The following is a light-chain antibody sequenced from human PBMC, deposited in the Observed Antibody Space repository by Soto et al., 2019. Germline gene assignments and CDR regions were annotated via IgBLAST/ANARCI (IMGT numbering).Light chain of an antibody. V-gene: IGKV1-5*03. J-gene: IGKJ1*01. CDR3: QQYNSYSQT. CDR2: KAS. CDR1: QSISSW. Sequence: DIQMTQSPSTLSASVGDRVTITCRASQSISSWLAWYQQKPGKAPKLLIYKASSLGSGVPSRFSGSGSGTEFTLTISSLQPDDFATYYCQQYNSYSQTFGQGTKVEIK.